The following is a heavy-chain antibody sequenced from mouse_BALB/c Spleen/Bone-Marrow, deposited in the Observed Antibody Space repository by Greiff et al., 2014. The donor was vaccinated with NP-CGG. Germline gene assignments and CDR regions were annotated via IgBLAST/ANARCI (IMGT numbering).Heavy chain of an antibody. CDR3: ARYYCDSSLFAY. Sequence: VQLQQSGAELVKPGASVKLSCTASGFNIKDTYMYWVKQRPEQGLEWIGRIDPANGNTKYDPKFQGKATITADTSSNTAYLQLSSLTSEDSAVYYCARYYCDSSLFAYWGQGTLVTVSA. J-gene: IGHJ3*01. V-gene: IGHV14-3*02. CDR1: GFNIKDTY. CDR2: IDPANGNT. D-gene: IGHD1-1*01.